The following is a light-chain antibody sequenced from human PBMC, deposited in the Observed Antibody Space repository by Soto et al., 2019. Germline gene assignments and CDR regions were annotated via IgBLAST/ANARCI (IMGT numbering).Light chain of an antibody. J-gene: IGLJ1*01. CDR1: SSDVGGYNY. CDR2: DVS. CDR3: SSYTISNTLV. Sequence: SVLTQPASVSGYPGQSITISCTGTSSDVGGYNYVSWYQQYPGKAPKLMIYDVSNRPSGVSNRFSGSKSGNTASLTISGLQAEDEADYYCSSYTISNTLVFGSGTKATVL. V-gene: IGLV2-14*01.